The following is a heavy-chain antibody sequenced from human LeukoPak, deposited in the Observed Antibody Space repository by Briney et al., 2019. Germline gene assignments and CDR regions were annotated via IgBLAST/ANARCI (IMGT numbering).Heavy chain of an antibody. J-gene: IGHJ4*02. CDR2: ISHDGII. D-gene: IGHD5-24*01. V-gene: IGHV3-74*01. Sequence: PGGFLRLSCETAGFTFNSYVMHWVRRTPGKGLVWVSRISHDGIISYADSVKGRFTISRDNAKNTLILQMNSLGVEDTAVYYCARDWVYKIDYWGRGTLVTVSS. CDR1: GFTFNSYV. CDR3: ARDWVYKIDY.